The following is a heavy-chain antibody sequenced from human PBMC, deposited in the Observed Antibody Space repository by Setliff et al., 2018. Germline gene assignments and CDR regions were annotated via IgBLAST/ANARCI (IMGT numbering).Heavy chain of an antibody. V-gene: IGHV3-23*01. D-gene: IGHD3-10*01. J-gene: IGHJ5*02. CDR3: AKNGFGVVALGVNNWFDP. Sequence: GGSLRLSCAASGFTFSSYAMSWVRQAPGKGLEWVTAISGSGISTYYADSGKGRFTISRDNSKNTLYLQMNSLRAEDTAVYYCAKNGFGVVALGVNNWFDPWGQGTLVTVSS. CDR1: GFTFSSYA. CDR2: ISGSGIST.